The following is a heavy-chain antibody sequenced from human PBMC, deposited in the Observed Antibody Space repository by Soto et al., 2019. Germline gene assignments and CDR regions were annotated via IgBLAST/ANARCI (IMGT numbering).Heavy chain of an antibody. D-gene: IGHD3-3*01. CDR3: ARGPYDLSWLDY. V-gene: IGHV4-39*01. Sequence: TSETLSLTCAVSGGSISSSNNYWDWIRQPPGKGLEWIGTIYHSGNTYYNPSLKSRVTISVDTSKNQFSLKLNSVTAADTAIYYCARGPYDLSWLDYWGQGTLVTVSS. J-gene: IGHJ4*02. CDR2: IYHSGNT. CDR1: GGSISSSNNY.